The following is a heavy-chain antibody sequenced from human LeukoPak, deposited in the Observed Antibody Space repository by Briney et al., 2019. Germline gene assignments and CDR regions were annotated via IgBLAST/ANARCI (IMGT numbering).Heavy chain of an antibody. J-gene: IGHJ4*02. Sequence: ASVKVSCKASGYTFTIYYMHWVRRAPGQGLEWMGIINPSGGATTYAQQFRDRVTMTRDTSTSTVYVELSSLRSEDTAVYYCARGRTLFDYWGQGTLVTVSS. CDR1: GYTFTIYY. CDR3: ARGRTLFDY. CDR2: INPSGGAT. V-gene: IGHV1-46*01.